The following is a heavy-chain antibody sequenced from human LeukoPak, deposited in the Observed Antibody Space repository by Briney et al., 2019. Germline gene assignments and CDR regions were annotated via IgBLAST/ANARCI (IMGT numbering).Heavy chain of an antibody. Sequence: GGSLRLSCAASGFTFSSYWMSWVRQAPGKGLEWVANIKQDGSEKYYVDSVKGRFTISRDNAKNSLYLQMNSLRAEDTAVYYCARDAIITMIVVVDAFDIWGQGTMVTVSS. D-gene: IGHD3-22*01. J-gene: IGHJ3*02. CDR2: IKQDGSEK. CDR1: GFTFSSYW. V-gene: IGHV3-7*01. CDR3: ARDAIITMIVVVDAFDI.